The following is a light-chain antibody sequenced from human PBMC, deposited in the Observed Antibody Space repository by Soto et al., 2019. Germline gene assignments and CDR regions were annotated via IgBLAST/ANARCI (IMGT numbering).Light chain of an antibody. J-gene: IGKJ1*01. Sequence: EIVMTQSPASLSVSPGETATLSCRASQRVSSSYLAWYQQKPGQAPRLLIYGASTRATGIPARFSGSGSGTEFTLTISSLQSEDFAVYYCQQYNNWPPWTFGQGTKVDIK. V-gene: IGKV3-15*01. CDR1: QRVSSSY. CDR2: GAS. CDR3: QQYNNWPPWT.